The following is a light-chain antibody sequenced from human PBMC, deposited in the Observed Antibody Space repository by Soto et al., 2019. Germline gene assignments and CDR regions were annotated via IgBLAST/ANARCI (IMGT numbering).Light chain of an antibody. CDR3: CSYAGSSTLV. Sequence: VLTQPASVSGSPGQSITISCTGTSSDVGSYNLVSWYQQHPGKAPKLMIYEVIKRPSGVSNRFSGSKSGNTASLTISGLQAEDEADYYCCSYAGSSTLVFGGGTKVTVL. V-gene: IGLV2-23*02. J-gene: IGLJ3*02. CDR2: EVI. CDR1: SSDVGSYNL.